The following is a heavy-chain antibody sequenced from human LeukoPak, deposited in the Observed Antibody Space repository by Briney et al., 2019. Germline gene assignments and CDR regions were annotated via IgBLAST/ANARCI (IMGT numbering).Heavy chain of an antibody. D-gene: IGHD3-16*01. J-gene: IGHJ4*02. CDR3: ARERGIRALYFDN. CDR1: GFTFISYT. Sequence: GGSLRLSCAASGFTFISYTMHWVRQAPGKGLEWVALTSSDGDKYFADSVQGRFTISRDNSRNTVYLQLGSLRPEDTAVYYCARERGIRALYFDNWGQGTLVTVSS. CDR2: TSSDGDK. V-gene: IGHV3-30*04.